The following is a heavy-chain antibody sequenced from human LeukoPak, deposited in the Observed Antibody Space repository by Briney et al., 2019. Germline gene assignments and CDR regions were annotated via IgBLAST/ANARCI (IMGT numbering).Heavy chain of an antibody. V-gene: IGHV1-69*05. CDR3: ARDSGKLLET. J-gene: IGHJ4*02. Sequence: SVKVSCKASGGTFSSYAISWVRQAPGQGPERMGGIIPIFGTANYAQKLQGIVTMTTDPSTSTAYRELRGLRSDETAVYYCARDSGKLLETWGQGTLVTVSS. D-gene: IGHD2-15*01. CDR1: GGTFSSYA. CDR2: IIPIFGTA.